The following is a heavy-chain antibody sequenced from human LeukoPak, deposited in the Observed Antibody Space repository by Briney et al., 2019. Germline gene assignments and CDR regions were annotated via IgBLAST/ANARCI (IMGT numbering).Heavy chain of an antibody. CDR1: GGSFSGYY. CDR2: INLRGRT. J-gene: IGHJ3*02. V-gene: IGHV4-34*01. CDR3: ARGGYCTDSNCYTSTFDI. D-gene: IGHD2-8*02. Sequence: KPSETLSLTCAVSGGSFSGYYCSWLRQSPGKGLEWIGEINLRGRTNYNPSLGSRVAVSVDTPENQFSLNLTSVTAADTAVYYCARGGYCTDSNCYTSTFDIWGQGTKVTVSS.